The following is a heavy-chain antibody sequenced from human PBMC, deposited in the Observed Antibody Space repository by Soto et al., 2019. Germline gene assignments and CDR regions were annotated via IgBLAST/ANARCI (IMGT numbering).Heavy chain of an antibody. CDR2: FYYSGNT. Sequence: PSVTLSFTCSVSGDSISGSTYYWGWMRQPPGKGLEWIASFYYSGNTYYNPSLKSRVTISVDRSKNQFSLKLSSVTAADTAVYYCARHNGPLYVGYYYDMDVWGQGTLVTVSS. J-gene: IGHJ6*02. CDR1: GDSISGSTYY. D-gene: IGHD3-16*01. CDR3: ARHNGPLYVGYYYDMDV. V-gene: IGHV4-39*01.